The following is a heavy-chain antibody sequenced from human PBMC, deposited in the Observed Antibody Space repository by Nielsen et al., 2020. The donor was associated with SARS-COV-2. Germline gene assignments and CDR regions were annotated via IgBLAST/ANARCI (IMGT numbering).Heavy chain of an antibody. CDR1: GYTLTELS. Sequence: ASVKVSCKVSGYTLTELSMHWVRQAPGKGLEWMGGFDPEDGETIYAQKFQGRVTMTEDTSTDTAYMELSSLRPEDTAAYYCATARQWPYHGIWFDPWGQGTLVTVSS. V-gene: IGHV1-24*01. CDR3: ATARQWPYHGIWFDP. J-gene: IGHJ5*02. CDR2: FDPEDGET. D-gene: IGHD6-19*01.